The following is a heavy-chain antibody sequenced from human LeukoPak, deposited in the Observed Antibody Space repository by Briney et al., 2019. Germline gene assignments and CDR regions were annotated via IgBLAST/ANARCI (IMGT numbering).Heavy chain of an antibody. J-gene: IGHJ4*02. V-gene: IGHV3-64*04. CDR1: GFPFSSYA. Sequence: GGSLRLSCSASGFPFSSYAMHWVRQAPGKGLEYVSAISDSGGSTYYADSVKGRFTISRDNAKNTLYLQMNSLRAEDTAVYYCARDDWMDYWGQGTLVTVSS. CDR2: ISDSGGST. CDR3: ARDDWMDY. D-gene: IGHD2-21*01.